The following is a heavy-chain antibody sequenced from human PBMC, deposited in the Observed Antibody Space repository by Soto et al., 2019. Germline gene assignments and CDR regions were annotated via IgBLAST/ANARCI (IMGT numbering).Heavy chain of an antibody. V-gene: IGHV4-59*01. CDR2: IYYSGST. Sequence: PSETLSLTCTVSGGSISSYYWSWIRQPPGKGLEWIGYIYYSGSTNYNPSLKSRVTISVDTSKNQFSLKLSSVTAADTAVYYCASVTWGLLWFGEPTESYNWFDPWGQGTLVTVSS. D-gene: IGHD3-10*01. CDR3: ASVTWGLLWFGEPTESYNWFDP. CDR1: GGSISSYY. J-gene: IGHJ5*02.